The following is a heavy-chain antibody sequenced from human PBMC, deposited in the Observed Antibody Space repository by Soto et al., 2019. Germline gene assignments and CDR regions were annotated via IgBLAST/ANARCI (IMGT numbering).Heavy chain of an antibody. CDR3: ARHGSY. V-gene: IGHV4-39*01. CDR1: GFSISSANYN. Sequence: SGTLSLTCNVSGFSISSANYNGGWIRQPPGEGVESIGTLDYSRTPHYNPSLKRGINISAYPSKNQVSLTLTAVYAADTAVYLCARHGSYWGQGALVTVSS. J-gene: IGHJ4*02. CDR2: LDYSRTP.